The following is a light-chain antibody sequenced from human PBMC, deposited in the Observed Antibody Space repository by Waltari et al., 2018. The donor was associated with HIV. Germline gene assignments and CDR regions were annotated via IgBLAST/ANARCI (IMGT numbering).Light chain of an antibody. CDR3: QVWESTSDHV. Sequence: YVLTQPPPVSVAPGQPATLTGGGIYPGTKHVHWYQQKPGQAPVLVVYDDSDRPAGVPERFSGATSGNTATLTISRVEAGDEADYYCQVWESTSDHVFGTGTKVTVL. J-gene: IGLJ1*01. V-gene: IGLV3-21*02. CDR2: DDS. CDR1: YPGTKH.